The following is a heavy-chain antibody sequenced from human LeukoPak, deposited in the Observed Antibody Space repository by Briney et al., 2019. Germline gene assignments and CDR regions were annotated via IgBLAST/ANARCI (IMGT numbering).Heavy chain of an antibody. Sequence: SETLSLTCAVYGGSFSGYYWSWIRQPPGKGLEWIGEINHSGSTNYNPSLKSRVTISVDTSKNQFSLKLSSVTAADTAVYYCARDSLNCSSTSCYDDGIDYWAREPWSPSPQ. CDR1: GGSFSGYY. CDR3: ARDSLNCSSTSCYDDGIDY. CDR2: INHSGST. V-gene: IGHV4-34*01. J-gene: IGHJ4*02. D-gene: IGHD2-2*01.